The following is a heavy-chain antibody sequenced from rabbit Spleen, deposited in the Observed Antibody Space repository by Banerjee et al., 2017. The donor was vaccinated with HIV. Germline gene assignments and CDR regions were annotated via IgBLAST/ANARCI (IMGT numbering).Heavy chain of an antibody. CDR2: AYAGSSGST. J-gene: IGHJ6*01. CDR3: ARDTGSSFSTYGMDL. Sequence: QEQLVESGGGLVQPEGSLTLTCKASGFPFSNKAVMCWVRQAPGKGLEWVACAYAGSSGSTYSATWAKGRFTISKTSSTTVTLQMTSLTAADTATYFCARDTGSSFSTYGMDLWGQGTLAPS. CDR1: GFPFSNKAV. V-gene: IGHV1S45*01. D-gene: IGHD8-1*01.